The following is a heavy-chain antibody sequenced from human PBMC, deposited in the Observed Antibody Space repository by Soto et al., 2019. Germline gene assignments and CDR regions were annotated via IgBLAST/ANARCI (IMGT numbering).Heavy chain of an antibody. CDR3: AKDVSPVTTPQPPYYYYGMDV. CDR2: ISYDGSNK. J-gene: IGHJ6*02. V-gene: IGHV3-30*18. CDR1: GFTFSSYG. D-gene: IGHD4-4*01. Sequence: GGSLRLSCAASGFTFSSYGMHWVRQAPGKGLEWVAVISYDGSNKYYADSVKGRFTISRDNSKNTLYLQMNSLRAEDTAVYYCAKDVSPVTTPQPPYYYYGMDVWGQGTTVTVSS.